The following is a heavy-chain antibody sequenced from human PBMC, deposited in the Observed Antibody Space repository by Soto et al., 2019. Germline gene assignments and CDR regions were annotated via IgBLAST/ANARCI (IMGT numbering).Heavy chain of an antibody. D-gene: IGHD2-15*01. CDR2: ISAYNGNT. Sequence: QVQLVQSGAEVKKPGASVKVSCKASGYTFTSYGISWVRQAPGQVLEWMGWISAYNGNTNYAQKLQGRVTMTTDTTTNTAYKGLRSLGSGENAVYYMGREASIIAGGGTIFQHHGKDLWGQGATVTVSS. V-gene: IGHV1-18*01. CDR1: GYTFTSYG. CDR3: GREASIIAGGGTIFQHHGKDL. J-gene: IGHJ6*02.